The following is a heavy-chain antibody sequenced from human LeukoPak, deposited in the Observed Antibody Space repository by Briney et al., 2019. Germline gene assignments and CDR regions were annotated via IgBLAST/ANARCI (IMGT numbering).Heavy chain of an antibody. CDR1: GYSISSGYY. CDR2: IYHSGST. Sequence: PSETLSLTCTVSGYSISSGYYWGWIRQPPGKGLEWIGIIYHSGSTYYNPSLKSRVTISVDTSKNQFSLKLSSVTAADTAVYYCAKQGSSQGAFDIWAKGQWSPSLQ. J-gene: IGHJ3*02. D-gene: IGHD1-26*01. V-gene: IGHV4-38-2*02. CDR3: AKQGSSQGAFDI.